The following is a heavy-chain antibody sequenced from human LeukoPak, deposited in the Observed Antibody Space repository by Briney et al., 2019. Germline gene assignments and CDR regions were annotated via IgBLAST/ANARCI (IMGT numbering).Heavy chain of an antibody. V-gene: IGHV1-18*01. J-gene: IGHJ4*02. D-gene: IGHD6-13*01. CDR2: ISAYNGNT. CDR1: GYTFTSYG. Sequence: ASVKVSCKDSGYTFTSYGVSWVRQAPGQGLEWMGWISAYNGNTNYAQKLQGRVTMTTDTSTSTAYMELRSLRSDDTAVYYCARDLPASYISSWPLDYWGQGTLVTVSS. CDR3: ARDLPASYISSWPLDY.